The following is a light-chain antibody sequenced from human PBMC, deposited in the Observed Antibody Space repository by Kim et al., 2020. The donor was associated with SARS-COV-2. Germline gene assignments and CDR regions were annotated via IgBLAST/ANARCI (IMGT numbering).Light chain of an antibody. Sequence: SVTMFSTGSGCDVGGNYNRFSSYQQPPGTAPKLIIYEVTNRPSGVPDRFSGSRSGNTASLTISGLQAEDEADYYCSSYTRNINNVLFGGGTQLTVL. CDR3: SSYTRNINNVL. J-gene: IGLJ2*01. V-gene: IGLV2-18*02. CDR2: EVT. CDR1: GCDVGGNYNR.